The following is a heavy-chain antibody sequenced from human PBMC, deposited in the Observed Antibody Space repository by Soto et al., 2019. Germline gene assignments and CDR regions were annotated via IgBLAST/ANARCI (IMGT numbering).Heavy chain of an antibody. V-gene: IGHV4-4*02. Sequence: QVRLQESGPGLVKPSGTLSLTCLVSGGSMSSPNWWTWVRQAPVKGLEWIAEIHHSGATNYSPSLKSRSVISIDKSNNHFSLQLTSVTGADTAVYYCATGSPYYYGSGGMWDSWGRGALVTVSS. D-gene: IGHD3-10*01. J-gene: IGHJ4*02. CDR1: GGSMSSPNW. CDR3: ATGSPYYYGSGGMWDS. CDR2: IHHSGAT.